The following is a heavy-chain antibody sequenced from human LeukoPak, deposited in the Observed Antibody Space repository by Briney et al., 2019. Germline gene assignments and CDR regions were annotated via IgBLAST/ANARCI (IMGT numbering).Heavy chain of an antibody. Sequence: GGSLRLSCAASGFTFRSYWMSWVRQAPGKGLEWVASITKDGSEKYYVDSAKGRFTVSRANAMNLLYLQMNSLRVEDTAMYYCARDAGRAGDAFDIWGQGTMVTVSS. J-gene: IGHJ3*02. CDR3: ARDAGRAGDAFDI. D-gene: IGHD1-26*01. CDR2: ITKDGSEK. V-gene: IGHV3-7*03. CDR1: GFTFRSYW.